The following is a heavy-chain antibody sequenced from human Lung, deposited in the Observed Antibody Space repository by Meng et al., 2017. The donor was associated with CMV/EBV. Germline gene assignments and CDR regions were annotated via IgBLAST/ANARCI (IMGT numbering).Heavy chain of an antibody. V-gene: IGHV4-61*02. CDR3: ARGPYSTGWCDF. J-gene: IGHJ4*02. Sequence: QVQPQGPAQGMVKPSQTLSLTCTVSGGSISSRSFYWNWIRQPAGKGLEWIGRLYATGSTNYNPSLESRATISVDTSKNQFSLRLDSVTAADTAVYYCARGPYSTGWCDFWGQGSLVTVSS. CDR2: LYATGST. D-gene: IGHD6-19*01. CDR1: GGSISSRSFY.